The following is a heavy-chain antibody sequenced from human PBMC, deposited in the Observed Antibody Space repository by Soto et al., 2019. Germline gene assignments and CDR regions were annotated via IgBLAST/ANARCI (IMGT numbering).Heavy chain of an antibody. CDR3: ARLGGYYQAFDQ. J-gene: IGHJ4*02. CDR2: IYYSGST. Sequence: SETLALTCTVSGGSISSYYGGWFRQPPGKGLEWIGYIYYSGSTTYHPSLKSRVTISVDTSKNQFSLNLTSVTAADTAVYYCARLGGYYQAFDQWGQGSLVTVSS. V-gene: IGHV4-59*08. D-gene: IGHD3-22*01. CDR1: GGSISSYY.